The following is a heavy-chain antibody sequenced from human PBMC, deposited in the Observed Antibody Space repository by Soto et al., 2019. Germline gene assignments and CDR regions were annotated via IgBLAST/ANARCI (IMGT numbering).Heavy chain of an antibody. CDR3: ARDLTPGITGTTSGY. CDR1: GFTFSDYY. CDR2: ITSSGSTI. V-gene: IGHV3-11*01. Sequence: GGSLRLSCAASGFTFSDYYMSWVRQAPGMGLEWLSYITSSGSTIYYADSVRGRFTISRDNAKNSLYLQMNSLRAEDTAVYYCARDLTPGITGTTSGYWGQGTLVTVSS. D-gene: IGHD1-20*01. J-gene: IGHJ4*02.